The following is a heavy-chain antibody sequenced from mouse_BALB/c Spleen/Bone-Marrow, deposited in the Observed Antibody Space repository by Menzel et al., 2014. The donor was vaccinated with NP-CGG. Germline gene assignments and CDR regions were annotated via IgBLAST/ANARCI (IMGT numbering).Heavy chain of an antibody. J-gene: IGHJ2*01. CDR1: GYTFTSYW. V-gene: IGHV1-69*02. CDR3: TREGYYGSSYVDY. Sequence: QVQLQQPGAELVRPGASVKLSCKASGYTFTSYWINWVKQRPGQGLEWIGNIYPSDSYTNYNQKFKDKATLIVDKSSSTAYMQLSSPTSEDSAVYYCTREGYYGSSYVDYWGQGTTLTVSS. CDR2: IYPSDSYT. D-gene: IGHD1-1*01.